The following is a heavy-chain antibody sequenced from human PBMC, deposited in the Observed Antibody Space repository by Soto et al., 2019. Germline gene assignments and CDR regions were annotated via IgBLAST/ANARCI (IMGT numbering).Heavy chain of an antibody. CDR3: ARAPLYCGGDCYTDY. V-gene: IGHV3-21*01. CDR1: GFTFSSYS. Sequence: EVQLVESGGGLVKPGGSLRLSCAASGFTFSSYSMNWVRQAPGKGLEWVSSISSSSSYIYYADSVKGRFTISRDNAKNSLYLQMNSLRAEDTAVYYCARAPLYCGGDCYTDYWGQGTLVTVSS. J-gene: IGHJ4*02. D-gene: IGHD2-21*02. CDR2: ISSSSSYI.